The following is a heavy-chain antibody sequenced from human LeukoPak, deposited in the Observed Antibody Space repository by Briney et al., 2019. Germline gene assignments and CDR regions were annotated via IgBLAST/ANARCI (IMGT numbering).Heavy chain of an antibody. CDR2: ISSSSSYI. J-gene: IGHJ4*02. CDR3: ASRNYDSSGYYYIGKETFPYYFDY. CDR1: GFTFSSYS. V-gene: IGHV3-21*01. Sequence: GGSLRLSCAASGFTFSSYSMNWVRQAPGKGLEWVSSISSSSSYIYYADSVKGRFTISRDNAKNSLYLQMNSLRAEDRAVYYCASRNYDSSGYYYIGKETFPYYFDYWGQGTLVTVSS. D-gene: IGHD3-22*01.